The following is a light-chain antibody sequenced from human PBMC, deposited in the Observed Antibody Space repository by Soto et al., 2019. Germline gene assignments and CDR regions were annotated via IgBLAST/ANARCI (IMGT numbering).Light chain of an antibody. Sequence: QSVLTQPPSVSGAPGQRVTVSCTGSSSNIGAGSDVHRYQQLPGTAPKLLIFANNNRPSGVPDRFSGSKSGTSASLAITGLQADDEADYYCQSYDNSLSAYVFGTGTKLTVL. CDR1: SSNIGAGSD. CDR2: ANN. CDR3: QSYDNSLSAYV. V-gene: IGLV1-40*01. J-gene: IGLJ1*01.